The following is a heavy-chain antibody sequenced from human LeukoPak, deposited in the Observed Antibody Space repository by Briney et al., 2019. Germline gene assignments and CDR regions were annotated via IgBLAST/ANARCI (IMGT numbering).Heavy chain of an antibody. CDR2: INPNSGGT. Sequence: GASVKVSCKASGYTFTSYYMHWVRQAPGQGLEWMGWINPNSGGTNYAQKFQGRVTMTRDTSISTAYMELSRLRSDDTAVYYCARGQPHYYGSGSYYNDHWGQGTLVTVSS. V-gene: IGHV1-2*02. CDR3: ARGQPHYYGSGSYYNDH. D-gene: IGHD3-10*01. CDR1: GYTFTSYY. J-gene: IGHJ4*02.